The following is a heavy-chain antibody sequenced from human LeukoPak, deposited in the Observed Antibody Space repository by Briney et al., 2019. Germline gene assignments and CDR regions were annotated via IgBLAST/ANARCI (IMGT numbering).Heavy chain of an antibody. D-gene: IGHD1-7*01. CDR3: ARQTGTTSYVDY. CDR2: IYYSGST. Sequence: SETLSLTCTVSGGSISSYYWSWIRQPPGKGLEWIGYIYYSGSTNYNPSLKSRVTISVDTSKNQFSLKLSSVTAADTAVYYCARQTGTTSYVDYWGQGTLVTVSS. V-gene: IGHV4-59*08. CDR1: GGSISSYY. J-gene: IGHJ4*02.